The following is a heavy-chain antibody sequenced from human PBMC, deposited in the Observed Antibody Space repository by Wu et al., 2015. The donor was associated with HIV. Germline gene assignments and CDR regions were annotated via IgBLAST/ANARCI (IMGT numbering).Heavy chain of an antibody. D-gene: IGHD6-13*01. J-gene: IGHJ5*02. V-gene: IGHV1-69*05. Sequence: QVQLVQSGAEVKKPGSSVKVSCKSSGGTFSSYSITWVRQAPGQGLEWMGGIIPIFGTADYAQKFQGRVTITTDESTSTAYMELSSLRFEDTALCYCARGVGYSSSWEGYFDPWGQGTLVTVSS. CDR1: GGTFSSYS. CDR2: IIPIFGTA. CDR3: ARGVGYSSSWEGYFDP.